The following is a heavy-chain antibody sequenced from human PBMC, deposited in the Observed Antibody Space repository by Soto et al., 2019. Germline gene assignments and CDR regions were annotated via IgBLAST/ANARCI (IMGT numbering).Heavy chain of an antibody. V-gene: IGHV4-39*01. D-gene: IGHD3-22*01. CDR2: IYYSGST. CDR1: GGSISSSSYY. J-gene: IGHJ4*02. Sequence: PSETLSLTCTVSGGSISSSSYYWGWIRQPPGKGLEWIGSIYYSGSTYYNPSLKSRVTISVDTSKNQFSLKLSSVTAADTAVYYCARLLFRGSGTLSRITMIVVGGGYFDYWGQGTLVTVSS. CDR3: ARLLFRGSGTLSRITMIVVGGGYFDY.